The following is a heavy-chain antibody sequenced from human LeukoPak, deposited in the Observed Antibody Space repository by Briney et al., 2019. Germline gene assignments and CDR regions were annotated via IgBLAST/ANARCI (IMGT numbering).Heavy chain of an antibody. D-gene: IGHD6-19*01. CDR2: IYPGDSDT. Sequence: GESLKIACKGSGYIFTTYWIGGVRQLPGKGLEWMGIIYPGDSDTRYSPSFQGQVTISADKSISTAYLQWSSLKASDTAMYYCARRHTSSGWFDYWGQGTLVTVSS. CDR3: ARRHTSSGWFDY. CDR1: GYIFTTYW. J-gene: IGHJ5*01. V-gene: IGHV5-51*01.